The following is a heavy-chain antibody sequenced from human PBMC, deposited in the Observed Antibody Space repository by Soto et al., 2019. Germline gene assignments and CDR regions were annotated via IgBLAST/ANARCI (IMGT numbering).Heavy chain of an antibody. V-gene: IGHV4-30-4*01. D-gene: IGHD2-15*01. CDR1: GDSINSGDYY. CDR2: ICYSGST. Sequence: SETLSLTCTVSGDSINSGDYYWTWIRQPPGKGLEYIGYICYSGSTYYNPSLKSRVTISIDTSKNKFSLNLSSVTAADTAVYYCVRGMLRGYYFDYWGQGALVTVSS. CDR3: VRGMLRGYYFDY. J-gene: IGHJ4*02.